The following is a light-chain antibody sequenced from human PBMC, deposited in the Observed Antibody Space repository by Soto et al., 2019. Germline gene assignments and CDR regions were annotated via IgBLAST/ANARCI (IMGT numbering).Light chain of an antibody. CDR2: AAS. V-gene: IGKV3-20*01. Sequence: EIVLTQSPGTLSLSPGERATLSCRASQSVSVNSLAWYQQKGGQAPRLLIYAASTRATGVPDRLSGSGSGTDFALTISRLETEDFAVYYCQQYGGSPFTFGPGTKVEIK. J-gene: IGKJ3*01. CDR3: QQYGGSPFT. CDR1: QSVSVNS.